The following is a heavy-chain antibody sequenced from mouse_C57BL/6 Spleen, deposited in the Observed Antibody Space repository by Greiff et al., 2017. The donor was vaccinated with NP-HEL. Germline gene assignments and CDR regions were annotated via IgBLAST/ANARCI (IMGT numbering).Heavy chain of an antibody. CDR3: TGTGSSYEKYAMDY. D-gene: IGHD1-1*01. J-gene: IGHJ4*01. CDR2: IRLKSDNYAT. V-gene: IGHV6-3*01. Sequence: DVMLVESGGGLVQPGGSMKLSCVASGFTFSNYWMNWVRQSPEKGLEWVAQIRLKSDNYATHYAESVKGRFTISRDDSKSSVYLQMNNLRAEDTGIYYCTGTGSSYEKYAMDYWGQGTSVTVSS. CDR1: GFTFSNYW.